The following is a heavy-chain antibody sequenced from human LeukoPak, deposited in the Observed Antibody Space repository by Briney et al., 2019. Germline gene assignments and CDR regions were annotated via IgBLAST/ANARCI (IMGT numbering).Heavy chain of an antibody. V-gene: IGHV3-23*01. CDR2: ISGSGGST. D-gene: IGHD5-24*01. Sequence: GGSLRLSCAAPGFTFSSYAMSWVRQAPGKGLEWVSAISGSGGSTYYANSVKGRFTISRDNAKDTLYLQMNSLRVEDTAVYYCARVADGDKYGGRDYWGQGALVIVSS. J-gene: IGHJ4*02. CDR3: ARVADGDKYGGRDY. CDR1: GFTFSSYA.